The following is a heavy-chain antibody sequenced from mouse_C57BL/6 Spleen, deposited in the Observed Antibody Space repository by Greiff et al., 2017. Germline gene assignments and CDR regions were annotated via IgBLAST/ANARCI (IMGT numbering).Heavy chain of an antibody. J-gene: IGHJ2*02. CDR2: IDPNSGGT. CDR1: GYTFTSYW. Sequence: QVQLQQPGAELVKPGASVKLSCKASGYTFTSYWMHWVKQRPGRGLEWIGKIDPNSGGTNYNEKFKSKATLTVDKPSSTAYMQLSSLTSEDSAVDYWANSGGYDGTYSLDYWGQGTSLTVSS. CDR3: ANSGGYDGTYSLDY. V-gene: IGHV1-72*01. D-gene: IGHD2-2*01.